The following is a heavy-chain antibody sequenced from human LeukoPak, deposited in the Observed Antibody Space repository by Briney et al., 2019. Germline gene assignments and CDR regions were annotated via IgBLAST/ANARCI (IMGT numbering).Heavy chain of an antibody. D-gene: IGHD1-26*01. J-gene: IGHJ4*02. CDR3: AWELPSFDY. V-gene: IGHV3-23*01. Sequence: PGGSLRLSCAASGLTFSSYAMSWVRQAPGRGLEWVSPISGNGVSTHYADSVKGRFTISRDNSKNMLYLQMNSLRAEDTAVYYCAWELPSFDYWGQGTLVTVSS. CDR2: ISGNGVST. CDR1: GLTFSSYA.